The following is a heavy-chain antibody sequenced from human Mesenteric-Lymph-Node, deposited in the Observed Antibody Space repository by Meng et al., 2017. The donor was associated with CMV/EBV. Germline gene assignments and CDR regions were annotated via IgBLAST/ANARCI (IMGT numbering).Heavy chain of an antibody. D-gene: IGHD3-3*01. CDR2: IYYSGST. CDR1: GGSVSSGSYY. J-gene: IGHJ6*02. V-gene: IGHV4-61*01. Sequence: SETLSLTCTVSGGSVSSGSYYWSWIRQPPGTGLEWIGYIYYSGSTNYNPSLKSRVTISVDTSKNQFSLKLSSVTAADTAVYYCARGRMRITIFGVVTYMDVWGQGTTVTVSS. CDR3: ARGRMRITIFGVVTYMDV.